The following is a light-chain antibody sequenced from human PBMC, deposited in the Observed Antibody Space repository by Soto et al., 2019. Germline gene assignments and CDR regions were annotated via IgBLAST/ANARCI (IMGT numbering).Light chain of an antibody. V-gene: IGKV3-20*01. CDR3: QQYGRSPMYT. CDR1: QSVNSRY. J-gene: IGKJ2*01. CDR2: ATS. Sequence: DIVLTQSPGTLSLSPGDGVTLSYRASQSVNSRYFAWYQKKPGQAPRLLIYATSTRATAIPDRFRGSGSGTQITLTIVKQEPEDFAVYYGQQYGRSPMYTFGQGTKLEI.